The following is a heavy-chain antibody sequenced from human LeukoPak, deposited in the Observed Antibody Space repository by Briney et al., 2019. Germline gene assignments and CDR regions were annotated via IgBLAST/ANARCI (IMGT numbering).Heavy chain of an antibody. J-gene: IGHJ4*02. CDR3: ARDGYNPIDY. CDR2: IYYSGST. D-gene: IGHD5-24*01. V-gene: IGHV4-39*02. CDR1: GGSLSSSSYY. Sequence: SEPLSLTCTVSGGSLSSSSYYWGWIRQPPGKGLEWIGSIYYSGSTYYNPSPKSRVTISVDTSKNQFSLKLSSVTAADTAVYYCARDGYNPIDYWGQGTLVTVSS.